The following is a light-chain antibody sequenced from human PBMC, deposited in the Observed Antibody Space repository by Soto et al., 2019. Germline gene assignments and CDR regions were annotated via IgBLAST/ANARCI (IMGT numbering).Light chain of an antibody. CDR1: QSVSSTY. J-gene: IGKJ5*01. CDR2: GAS. V-gene: IGKV3-20*01. CDR3: QQYDRSPLT. Sequence: EIVLTQSPGTLSLSPGERATLSCRASQSVSSTYLAWYQQKPGQAPRLLIYGASSRATGIPDRFSGSGSGTAFTLTISRLEPEDFAVYYCQQYDRSPLTFDQGTRLEIK.